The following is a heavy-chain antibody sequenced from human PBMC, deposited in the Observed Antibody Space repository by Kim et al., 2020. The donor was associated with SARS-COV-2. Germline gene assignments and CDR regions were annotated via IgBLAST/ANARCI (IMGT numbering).Heavy chain of an antibody. V-gene: IGHV3-33*01. Sequence: YADSVKGRLTISRDNSKTMLYLHMNSLRVEDTAGYYCVRDESGSYFGYFHYWGQGTLVTVSS. D-gene: IGHD1-26*01. CDR3: VRDESGSYFGYFHY. J-gene: IGHJ4*02.